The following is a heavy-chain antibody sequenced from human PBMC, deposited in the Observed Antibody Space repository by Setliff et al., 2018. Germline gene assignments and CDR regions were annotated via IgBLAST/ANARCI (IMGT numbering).Heavy chain of an antibody. CDR3: AKDMAAAGTGAVAY. Sequence: ASVKVSCKASGYTFTSYGFSWVRQAPGQGLEWMGWISVYNGKTKYAQKFQGRVTMTTDTSTSTAYMELSSLRSEDTAVYYCAKDMAAAGTGAVAYWGQGTLVTVSS. CDR2: ISVYNGKT. CDR1: GYTFTSYG. D-gene: IGHD6-13*01. V-gene: IGHV1-18*01. J-gene: IGHJ4*02.